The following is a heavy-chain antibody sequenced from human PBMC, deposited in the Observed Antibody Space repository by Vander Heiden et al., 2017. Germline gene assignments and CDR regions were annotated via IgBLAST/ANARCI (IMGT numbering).Heavy chain of an antibody. CDR2: IGTSSSNI. CDR1: GFTFSSYS. J-gene: IGHJ3*02. V-gene: IGHV3-48*01. Sequence: EVQLVESGGGLVQTGGSLRLSCAAPGFTFSSYSMNWVRQAPGKGLEWVSYIGTSSSNIYYADSVKGRFTISRDNAKNSLYLQMNSLRAEDTAVYYCAIRVVGAPRAFDIWGQGTMVTVSS. D-gene: IGHD1-26*01. CDR3: AIRVVGAPRAFDI.